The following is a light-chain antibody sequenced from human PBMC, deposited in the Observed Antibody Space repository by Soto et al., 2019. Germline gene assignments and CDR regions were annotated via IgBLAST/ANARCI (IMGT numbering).Light chain of an antibody. CDR1: QSVSSS. Sequence: DIVMTQSPATLSVSPVERATLSCRASQSVSSSLAWYQHKPGQAPRLLIYGASTRATGIPARFSGSGSGTEFTLTISSLQSEDFAVYYCQQYKNWLTWTFGQGTKVDI. V-gene: IGKV3-15*01. J-gene: IGKJ1*01. CDR2: GAS. CDR3: QQYKNWLTWT.